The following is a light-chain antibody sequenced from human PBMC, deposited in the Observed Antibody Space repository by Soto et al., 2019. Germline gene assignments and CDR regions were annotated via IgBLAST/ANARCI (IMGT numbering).Light chain of an antibody. CDR2: DVS. J-gene: IGLJ1*01. V-gene: IGLV2-14*03. CDR3: SSYTPSNPRQLA. Sequence: QSVLTQPASVSGSPGQSITISCTGTSSDVGGYNYVSWYQHHPGKAPKLMIFDVSNRPSGVSNCFSCSKVWHKTSLTILWLQLEDKADNSCSSYTPSNPRQLAFGTGSKFPVL. CDR1: SSDVGGYNY.